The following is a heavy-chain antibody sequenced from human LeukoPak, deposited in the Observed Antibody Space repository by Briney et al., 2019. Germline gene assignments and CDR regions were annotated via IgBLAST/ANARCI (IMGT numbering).Heavy chain of an antibody. D-gene: IGHD3-22*01. CDR3: ASYGYDSSGYGDY. V-gene: IGHV1-69*05. CDR2: IIPIFGTA. CDR1: GGTFSSYA. J-gene: IGHJ4*02. Sequence: SVKVSCKASGGTFSSYAISWVRQAPGQGLEWMGGIIPIFGTANHAQKFQGRVTITTDESTSTAYMELSSLRSEDTAVYYCASYGYDSSGYGDYWGQGTLVTVSS.